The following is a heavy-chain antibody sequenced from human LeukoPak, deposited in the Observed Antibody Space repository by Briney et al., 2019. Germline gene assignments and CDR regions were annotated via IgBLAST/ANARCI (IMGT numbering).Heavy chain of an antibody. Sequence: GASVKVSCKAPGYPVNSFYTHWVRQAPGQGLEWVGIIYPSGGSASFTQKFQSRVTMTRDTSTSTFYMELSSLRSEDTAVYFCARERPSSYYFDYWGQGTLVTVSS. V-gene: IGHV1-46*02. CDR2: IYPSGGSA. CDR1: GYPVNSFY. CDR3: ARERPSSYYFDY. J-gene: IGHJ4*02.